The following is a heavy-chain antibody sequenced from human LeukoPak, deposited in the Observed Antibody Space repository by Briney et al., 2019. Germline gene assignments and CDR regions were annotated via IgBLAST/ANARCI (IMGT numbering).Heavy chain of an antibody. CDR3: ARVGAAAGTVDY. Sequence: SETLSLTCTVSGGSISSYYWSWIRQPPGKGLEWIGYIYYSGSTNYNPSLKSRVTISVDTSKNRFSLKLSSVTAADTAVYYCARVGAAAGTVDYWGQGTLVTVSS. CDR1: GGSISSYY. J-gene: IGHJ4*02. V-gene: IGHV4-59*01. CDR2: IYYSGST. D-gene: IGHD6-13*01.